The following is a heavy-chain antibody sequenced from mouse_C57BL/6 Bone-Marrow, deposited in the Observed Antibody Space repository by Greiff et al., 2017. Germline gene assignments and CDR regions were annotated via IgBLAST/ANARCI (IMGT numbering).Heavy chain of an antibody. V-gene: IGHV5-4*01. CDR1: GFTFSSYA. Sequence: EVQRVESGGGLVQPGGSLKLSCAASGFTFSSYAMSWVRQTPEKRLEWVATISDGGSYTYYPDNVKGRFTISRDNAKNNLYLQMSHLKSEDTAMYYCARDQDGSSYWYFDVWGTGTTVTVSS. CDR3: ARDQDGSSYWYFDV. D-gene: IGHD1-1*01. CDR2: ISDGGSYT. J-gene: IGHJ1*03.